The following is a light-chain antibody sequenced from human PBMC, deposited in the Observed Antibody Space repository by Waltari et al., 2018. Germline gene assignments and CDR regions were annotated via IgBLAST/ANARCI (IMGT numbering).Light chain of an antibody. Sequence: SYELTQPFSVSVSPGQTATITCSGDVLAEKSVRWFQQKPGQAPMLILDKDADRASGIPELFSGSSSGSSVTLTMTGALPEDEADYYCHAAAGNIWFFGGGTKLTVL. V-gene: IGLV3-27*01. CDR2: KDA. J-gene: IGLJ3*02. CDR3: HAAAGNIWF. CDR1: VLAEKS.